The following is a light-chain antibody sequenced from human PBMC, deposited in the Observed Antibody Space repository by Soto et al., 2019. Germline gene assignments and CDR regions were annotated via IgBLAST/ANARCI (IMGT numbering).Light chain of an antibody. CDR3: QQYKSYSRT. J-gene: IGKJ1*01. CDR2: KAS. Sequence: IQMTQSPSTLSGSVGDRVTITCRASQTISSWLAWYQQKPGKAPKLLIYKASTLKSGVPSRISGSGSGTEFTLTISSLQPDDFASYYCQQYKSYSRTFGQGTKVDNK. CDR1: QTISSW. V-gene: IGKV1-5*03.